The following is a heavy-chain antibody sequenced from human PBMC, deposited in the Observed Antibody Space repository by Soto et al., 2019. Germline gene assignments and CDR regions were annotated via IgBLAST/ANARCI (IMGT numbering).Heavy chain of an antibody. CDR2: INAGNGNT. D-gene: IGHD3-3*01. J-gene: IGHJ4*02. V-gene: IGHV1-3*01. CDR3: ARGGSGYYTEFDY. CDR1: GYTFTSYA. Sequence: ASVKVSCKASGYTFTSYAMHWVRQAPGQRLEWMGWINAGNGNTKYSQKFQGRVTITRDTSASTAYMELSSLRSEDTAVYYCARGGSGYYTEFDYWGQGTLVTVSS.